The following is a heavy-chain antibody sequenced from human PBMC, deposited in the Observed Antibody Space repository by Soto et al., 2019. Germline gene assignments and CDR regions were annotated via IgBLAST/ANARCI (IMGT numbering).Heavy chain of an antibody. V-gene: IGHV4-59*01. CDR2: IYYSGST. D-gene: IGHD6-13*01. J-gene: IGHJ4*02. CDR3: ARGYGSSWYDY. Sequence: QVQLQESGPGLVKPSETLSLTCTVSGGSISSYYWSWIRQPPGKGLEWIGYIYYSGSTNYNPSLKSRVTISVDTSKNQFSLKLSSVTAADTAVYYCARGYGSSWYDYWGQGTLVTVSS. CDR1: GGSISSYY.